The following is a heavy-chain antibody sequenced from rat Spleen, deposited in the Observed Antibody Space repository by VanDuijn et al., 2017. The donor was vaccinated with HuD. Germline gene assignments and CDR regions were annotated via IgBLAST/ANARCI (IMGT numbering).Heavy chain of an antibody. CDR1: GFTFSDYY. Sequence: EVQLMESDGGLVQPGRSLKLSCAASGFTFSDYYMAWVRQAPTKGLEWVATINYDGRSTYYRDSVKGRFTISRDNAKSTLYLQMNSLRSEDTATYYCTRDPTIAASDPYWYFDFWGPGTMVTVSS. V-gene: IGHV5-29*01. CDR3: TRDPTIAASDPYWYFDF. J-gene: IGHJ1*01. D-gene: IGHD1-2*01. CDR2: INYDGRST.